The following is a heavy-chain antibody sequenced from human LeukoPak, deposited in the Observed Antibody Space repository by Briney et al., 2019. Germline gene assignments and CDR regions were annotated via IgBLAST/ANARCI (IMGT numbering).Heavy chain of an antibody. Sequence: SETLSLTCTVSGGSISSGDYYWSWIRQPPGKGLEWIGYIYYSGSTNYNPSLKSRVTISVDTSKNQFSLKLSSVTAADTAVYYCATYGELDAFDIWGQGTMVTVSS. CDR1: GGSISSGDYY. D-gene: IGHD3-10*01. J-gene: IGHJ3*02. CDR2: IYYSGST. CDR3: ATYGELDAFDI. V-gene: IGHV4-61*08.